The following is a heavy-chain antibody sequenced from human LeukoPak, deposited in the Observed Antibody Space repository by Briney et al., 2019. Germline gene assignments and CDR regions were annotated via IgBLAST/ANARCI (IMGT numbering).Heavy chain of an antibody. V-gene: IGHV4-34*12. J-gene: IGHJ5*02. CDR2: IFYSGST. CDR1: GGSFSGYY. D-gene: IGHD6-6*01. Sequence: SETLSLTCAVYGGSFSGYYWSWIRQPPGKGLEWIGSIFYSGSTYYNPSLKSRVTISVDTSKNQFSLKLSSVTAADTAVFYCARLESARPGLRWFDPWGQGTLVTVSS. CDR3: ARLESARPGLRWFDP.